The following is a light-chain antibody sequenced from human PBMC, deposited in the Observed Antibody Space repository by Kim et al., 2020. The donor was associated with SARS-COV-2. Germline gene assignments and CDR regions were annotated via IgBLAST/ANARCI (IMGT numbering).Light chain of an antibody. CDR2: NSN. Sequence: ELTQPPSASGTPGQSVTISCSGSTSNIGSNSVSWYHQIPGMAPKLLIHNSNQRPSGISDRISGSQSGTSASLAISGLQSDDEAEYYCATWDDSLKNYVFGSGTKVTVL. CDR1: TSNIGSNS. V-gene: IGLV1-44*01. CDR3: ATWDDSLKNYV. J-gene: IGLJ1*01.